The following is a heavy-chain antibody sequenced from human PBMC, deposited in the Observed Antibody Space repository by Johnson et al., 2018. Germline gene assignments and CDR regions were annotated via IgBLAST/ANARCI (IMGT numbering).Heavy chain of an antibody. J-gene: IGHJ6*02. V-gene: IGHV3-23*04. CDR2: ISGSGGST. CDR3: ARTTVMDYYYGMDV. D-gene: IGHD4-11*01. Sequence: EVQLVESGGGLVKPGGSLRLSCAASGFTFSNAWMNWVRQAPGKGLEWVSAISGSGGSTSYADSVKGRFTISRENSKNTLYLQMNSLRAEDTAVYYCARTTVMDYYYGMDVWGQGTTVTVSS. CDR1: GFTFSNAW.